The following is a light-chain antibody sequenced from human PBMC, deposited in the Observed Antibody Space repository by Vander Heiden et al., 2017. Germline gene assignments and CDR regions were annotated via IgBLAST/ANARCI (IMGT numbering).Light chain of an antibody. J-gene: IGKJ2*01. CDR3: QQSHKTPPT. CDR1: QSVSSY. V-gene: IGKV1-39*01. Sequence: DIRMTQSPSSLSASVGDRVTITCRASQSVSSYLNWYQQKPGRAPKVLIYATSNLHSGVPSRFSGSGSGTDFTLTISSLQPEDFATYYCQQSHKTPPTFGQGTKLEIK. CDR2: ATS.